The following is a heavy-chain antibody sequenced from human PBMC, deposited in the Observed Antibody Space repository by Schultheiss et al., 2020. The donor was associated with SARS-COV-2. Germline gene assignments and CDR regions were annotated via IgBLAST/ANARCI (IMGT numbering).Heavy chain of an antibody. Sequence: GESLKISCAASGFTFNTSGMAWVRQAPDKGLEWVTVIWYDGSNKYYADSVKGRFTISRDNSKNTMYLQMNSLRAEDTAVYYCARDKAPRIQLWLYGRNTNWFDPWGQGTLVTVSS. CDR1: GFTFNTSG. D-gene: IGHD5-18*01. J-gene: IGHJ5*02. CDR2: IWYDGSNK. V-gene: IGHV3-33*01. CDR3: ARDKAPRIQLWLYGRNTNWFDP.